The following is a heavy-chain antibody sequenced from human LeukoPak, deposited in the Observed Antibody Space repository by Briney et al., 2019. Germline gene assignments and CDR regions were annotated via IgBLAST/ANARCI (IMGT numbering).Heavy chain of an antibody. J-gene: IGHJ4*02. Sequence: ASVKVSCKASGYTFTSYDINWVRQATGQGLEWMGWMNPNSGNTGYAQKFQGRVTMTRNTSISTAYMELSSLRSEDTAVYYCARGRERWLQFEGPYYFDYWGQGTLVTVSS. V-gene: IGHV1-8*01. CDR1: GYTFTSYD. CDR3: ARGRERWLQFEGPYYFDY. CDR2: MNPNSGNT. D-gene: IGHD5-24*01.